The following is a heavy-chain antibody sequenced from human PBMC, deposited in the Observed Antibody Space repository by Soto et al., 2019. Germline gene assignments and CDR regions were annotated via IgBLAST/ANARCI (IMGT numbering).Heavy chain of an antibody. V-gene: IGHV3-23*01. Sequence: EVQLLDSGGGLVQPGGSLRLSCAASGFAFSTYAMSWVRQAPGQGLEWVSSISFSGGTTYYADSVKGRLTISRDNSKNILYLQMTSLRAEDTAIYFCATEWAGDAFDVWGQGTMVTVSS. CDR1: GFAFSTYA. CDR3: ATEWAGDAFDV. CDR2: ISFSGGTT. D-gene: IGHD6-19*01. J-gene: IGHJ3*01.